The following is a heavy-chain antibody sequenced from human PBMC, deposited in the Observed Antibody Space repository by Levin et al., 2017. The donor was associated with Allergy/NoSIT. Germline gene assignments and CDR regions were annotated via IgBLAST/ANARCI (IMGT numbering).Heavy chain of an antibody. CDR1: GFXXXGYG. V-gene: IGHV3-30*18. CDR3: AKDPQGGQWLVQEIDY. Sequence: GGSLRLSCAASGFXXXGYGMHVDRQAPGKGLEWVAVISYDGSNKYYADSVKGRFTISRDNSKNTLYLQMNSLRAEDTAVYYCAKDPQGGQWLVQEIDYWGQGTLVTVSS. J-gene: IGHJ4*02. D-gene: IGHD6-19*01. CDR2: ISYDGSNK.